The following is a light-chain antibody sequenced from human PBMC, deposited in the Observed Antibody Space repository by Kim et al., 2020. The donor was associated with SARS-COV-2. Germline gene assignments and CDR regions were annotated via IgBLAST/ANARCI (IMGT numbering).Light chain of an antibody. CDR3: SSYTSSSTWV. J-gene: IGLJ3*02. V-gene: IGLV2-14*03. CDR1: SSDVGGYNY. CDR2: DVS. Sequence: GQSITMTCSGTSSDVGGYNYVSWYQQHPGKAPKLMIYDVSNRPSGVSNRFSGSKSGNTASLTISGRQAEDEADDYCSSYTSSSTWVFGGGTQLTVL.